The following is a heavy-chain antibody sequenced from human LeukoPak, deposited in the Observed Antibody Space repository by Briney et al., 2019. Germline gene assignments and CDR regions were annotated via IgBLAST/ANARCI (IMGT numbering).Heavy chain of an antibody. CDR1: GGTFSSYA. Sequence: ASVKVSCKASGGTFSSYAISWVRQAPGQGLEWMGGIIPIFGTANYAQKFQGRVTITADKSTSTAYMELSSLRSEDTAVYYCARDRWPVTRIQYYYYMDVWGKGTTVTVSS. V-gene: IGHV1-69*06. CDR2: IIPIFGTA. J-gene: IGHJ6*03. CDR3: ARDRWPVTRIQYYYYMDV. D-gene: IGHD4-17*01.